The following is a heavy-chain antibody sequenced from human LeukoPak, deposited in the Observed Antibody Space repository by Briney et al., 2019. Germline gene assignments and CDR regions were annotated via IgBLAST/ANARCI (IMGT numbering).Heavy chain of an antibody. D-gene: IGHD3-10*01. CDR2: IDPGDSET. V-gene: IGHV5-51*01. CDR1: GYRFSSYW. CDR3: ARQTSMGRSGDY. J-gene: IGHJ4*02. Sequence: GESLKISCQTSGYRFSSYWIGRVRPMPGEGLEWMGIIDPGDSETRYSPSFEGQVTISADKSISTAYLQWSSLKASDTAMYYCARQTSMGRSGDYWGQGTLVTVSA.